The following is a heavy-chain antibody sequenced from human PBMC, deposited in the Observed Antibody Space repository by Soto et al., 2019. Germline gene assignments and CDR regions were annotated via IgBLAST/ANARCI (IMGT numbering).Heavy chain of an antibody. J-gene: IGHJ6*02. CDR3: ARDNGRPQLGGNYYYITDV. D-gene: IGHD3-3*02. Sequence: QVQLVQSGAEVKEPGSSVKISCQASGGTFRSYALSWVRHAPGQGLEWMGGIIPLFRTPDYAQKFQGRVTITADESTSTAYMELSSLRSEDTAIYYCARDNGRPQLGGNYYYITDVWGQGTTITVSS. V-gene: IGHV1-69*12. CDR1: GGTFRSYA. CDR2: IIPLFRTP.